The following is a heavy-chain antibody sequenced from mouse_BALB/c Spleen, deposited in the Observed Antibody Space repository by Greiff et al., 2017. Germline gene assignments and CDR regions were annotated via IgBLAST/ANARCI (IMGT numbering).Heavy chain of an antibody. J-gene: IGHJ4*01. CDR2: ISSGNSTI. CDR1: GFTFSSFG. Sequence: EVQLQESGGGLVQPGGSRKLSCAASGFTFSSFGMHWVRQAPEKGLEWVAYISSGNSTIYYADTVKGRFTISRDNPKNTLFLQMTSLRSEDTAMYYCARDYGYGYAMDYWGQGTSVTVSS. D-gene: IGHD1-2*01. V-gene: IGHV5-17*02. CDR3: ARDYGYGYAMDY.